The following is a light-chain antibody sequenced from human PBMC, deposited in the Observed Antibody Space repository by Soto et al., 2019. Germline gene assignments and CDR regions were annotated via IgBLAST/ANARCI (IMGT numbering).Light chain of an antibody. Sequence: QSALNQPRSVSGSPGQSVTISCTGTSSDVGGYNYVSWYQQHPGKAPKLMIYDVSKRPSGVPDRFSGSKSGNTASLTISGLQAEDEADYYCCSYAGSYTLWVFGGGTKLTVL. CDR3: CSYAGSYTLWV. CDR2: DVS. CDR1: SSDVGGYNY. J-gene: IGLJ3*02. V-gene: IGLV2-11*01.